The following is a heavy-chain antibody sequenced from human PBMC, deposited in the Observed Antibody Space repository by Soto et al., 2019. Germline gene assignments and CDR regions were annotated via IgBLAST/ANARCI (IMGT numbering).Heavy chain of an antibody. CDR1: GFTFENYA. Sequence: EVQLVESGGGLVQPGRSLRLSCAASGFTFENYAMHWVRQAPGKGLEWVSGISWNSGSIGYADSVKGRFTISRDNANNSLYLQMNSLRPEDTAFYYCAESGFATQHRYCSASYIDSWGQGTVVTVSS. CDR3: AESGFATQHRYCSASYIDS. V-gene: IGHV3-9*01. D-gene: IGHD2-15*01. CDR2: ISWNSGSI. J-gene: IGHJ4*02.